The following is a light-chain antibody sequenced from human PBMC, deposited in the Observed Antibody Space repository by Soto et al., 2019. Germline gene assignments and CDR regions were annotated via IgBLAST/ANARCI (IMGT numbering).Light chain of an antibody. J-gene: IGKJ5*01. CDR1: QGITND. CDR2: AAS. Sequence: DIQMTQSPSNLSASVGDRVTITCRASQGITNDLGWFQQQPGKAHQRLIYAASSLHSGVPSRFSGSGSGTEFTLTISSLQPEDFATYYCQQANSFPPIFGQGTRLEIK. CDR3: QQANSFPPI. V-gene: IGKV1-17*01.